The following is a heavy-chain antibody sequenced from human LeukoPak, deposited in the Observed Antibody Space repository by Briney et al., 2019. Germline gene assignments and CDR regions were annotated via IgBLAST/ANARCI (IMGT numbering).Heavy chain of an antibody. Sequence: SQTLSLTCAVSGGSISSGGYSWSWIRQPPGKGLEWIGYIYHSGNTYYNPSLKSRVTISVDTSKNQFSLKLSSVTAADTAVYYCARLKDILTGSWFDPWGQGTLVTVSS. D-gene: IGHD3-9*01. CDR3: ARLKDILTGSWFDP. V-gene: IGHV4-30-2*01. J-gene: IGHJ5*02. CDR1: GGSISSGGYS. CDR2: IYHSGNT.